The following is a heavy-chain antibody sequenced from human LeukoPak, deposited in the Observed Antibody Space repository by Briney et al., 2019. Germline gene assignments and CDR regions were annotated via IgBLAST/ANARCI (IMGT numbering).Heavy chain of an antibody. CDR1: GYTFTGYY. CDR2: INPNSGGT. Sequence: ASVKVSCKASGYTFTGYYMHWVRQAPGQGLGWMGRINPNSGGTNYAQKFQGRVTMTRDTSISTAYMELSRLRSDDTAVYYCARVNYYDSSGYFIPFDYWGQGTLVTVSS. CDR3: ARVNYYDSSGYFIPFDY. D-gene: IGHD3-22*01. V-gene: IGHV1-2*06. J-gene: IGHJ4*02.